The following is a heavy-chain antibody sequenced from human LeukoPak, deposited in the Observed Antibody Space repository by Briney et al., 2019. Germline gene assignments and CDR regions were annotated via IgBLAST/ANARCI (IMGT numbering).Heavy chain of an antibody. D-gene: IGHD3-10*01. V-gene: IGHV4-4*07. Sequence: KTSETLSLTCTVSGDSISSYYWSWIRQPAGKGLEWIGRIYTSGSTNYNPSLKSRVTMSVDTSKNQFSLKLSSVTAADTAVYYCARDRYYYGSGSLSWFDPWGQGTLVTVSS. CDR1: GDSISSYY. J-gene: IGHJ5*02. CDR3: ARDRYYYGSGSLSWFDP. CDR2: IYTSGST.